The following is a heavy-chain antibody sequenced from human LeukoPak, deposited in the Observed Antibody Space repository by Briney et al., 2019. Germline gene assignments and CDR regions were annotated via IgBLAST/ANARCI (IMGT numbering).Heavy chain of an antibody. J-gene: IGHJ4*02. CDR1: GYTFTNYG. CDR3: ARWDRSVAATFDY. Sequence: ASVKVSCKASGYTFTNYGVNWVRQAPGQGLEWMGWIGAYNGKTTYAQKVQGRVTMTTDTSTSTAYMELRSLTSDDTAVYYCARWDRSVAATFDYWGQGTPVTVSS. CDR2: IGAYNGKT. V-gene: IGHV1-18*01. D-gene: IGHD2-15*01.